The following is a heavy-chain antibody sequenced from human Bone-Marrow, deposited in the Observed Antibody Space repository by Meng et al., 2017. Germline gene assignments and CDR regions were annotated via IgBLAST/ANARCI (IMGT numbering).Heavy chain of an antibody. CDR3: ARDPYYYGSGSYYLKIYYYYGMDV. V-gene: IGHV4-39*07. CDR1: GGSIRSSSYY. CDR2: IYYSGST. J-gene: IGHJ6*02. Sequence: SETLSLTCTVSGGSIRSSSYYWGWIRQPPGKGLEWIGSIYYSGSTYYNPSLKSRVTISVDTSKKQFSLKMSSVTAADTAVYYCARDPYYYGSGSYYLKIYYYYGMDVWGQGTTVTVSS. D-gene: IGHD3-10*01.